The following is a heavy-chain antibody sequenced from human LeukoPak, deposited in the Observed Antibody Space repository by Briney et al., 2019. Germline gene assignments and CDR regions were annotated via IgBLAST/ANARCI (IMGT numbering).Heavy chain of an antibody. CDR3: ARGRRKYYYDSSGCIDP. CDR1: GGSFSGYY. J-gene: IGHJ5*02. V-gene: IGHV4-34*01. CDR2: INHSGST. Sequence: SETLSLTCAVYGGSFSGYYWSWIRQPPGKGLEWIGEINHSGSTNYNPSLKSRATISVDTSKNQFSLKLSSVTAADTAVHYCARGRRKYYYDSSGCIDPWGQGTLVTVSS. D-gene: IGHD3-22*01.